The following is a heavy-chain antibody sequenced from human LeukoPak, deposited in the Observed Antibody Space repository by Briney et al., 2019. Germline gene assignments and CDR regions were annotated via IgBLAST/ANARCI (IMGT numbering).Heavy chain of an antibody. J-gene: IGHJ4*02. Sequence: GESLRISCKGSGSPFTSYWISWVRQMPGKGLEWMGRIDPSDSYTNYSPSFQGHVTISADKSISTAYLQWSSLKASDTAMYYCARLRYDILTGYQKDYWGQGTLVTVSS. D-gene: IGHD3-9*01. V-gene: IGHV5-10-1*01. CDR2: IDPSDSYT. CDR3: ARLRYDILTGYQKDY. CDR1: GSPFTSYW.